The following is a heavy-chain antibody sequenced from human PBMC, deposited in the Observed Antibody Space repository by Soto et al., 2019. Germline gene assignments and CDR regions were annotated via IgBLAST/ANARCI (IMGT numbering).Heavy chain of an antibody. J-gene: IGHJ6*02. Sequence: GASVKVSCKASGYTFTSYYMHWVRQAPGQGLEWMGIINPNSGNTGYAQKFQGRVTMTRNTSISTAYMELSSLRSEDTAVYYCARRLLTYYYYYGMDVWGQGTTVTVSS. CDR2: INPNSGNT. V-gene: IGHV1-8*01. D-gene: IGHD3-22*01. CDR3: ARRLLTYYYYYGMDV. CDR1: GYTFTSYY.